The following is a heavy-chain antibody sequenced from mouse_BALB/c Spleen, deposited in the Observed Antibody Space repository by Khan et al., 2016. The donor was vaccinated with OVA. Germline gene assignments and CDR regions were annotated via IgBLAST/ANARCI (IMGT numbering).Heavy chain of an antibody. D-gene: IGHD1-1*01. CDR2: IAPGSGST. V-gene: IGHV1S41*01. Sequence: DLVKPGASVKLSCKASGYTFTNYWINWIKQRPGQGLEWIGRIAPGSGSTYYNEMFKGKATLTVDTSSNTAYIQLSSLSSEDSAVYFCARGIYYISTCYAMDYWGQGTSGTVSS. J-gene: IGHJ4*01. CDR1: GYTFTNYW. CDR3: ARGIYYISTCYAMDY.